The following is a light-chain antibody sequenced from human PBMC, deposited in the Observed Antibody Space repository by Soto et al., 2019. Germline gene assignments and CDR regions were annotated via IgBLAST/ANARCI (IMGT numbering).Light chain of an antibody. CDR3: QQFHNWPRT. CDR2: AAS. CDR1: QSVSRY. J-gene: IGKJ1*01. Sequence: EIWLTQSPATLSLSPGERATLSCGASQSVSRYLAWYQQKPGQAPRLLIYAASSRATGIPERLSGSGYGTDFSLTISRMEAEDFEVYYCQQFHNWPRTFGQGTKVDIK. V-gene: IGKV3-11*01.